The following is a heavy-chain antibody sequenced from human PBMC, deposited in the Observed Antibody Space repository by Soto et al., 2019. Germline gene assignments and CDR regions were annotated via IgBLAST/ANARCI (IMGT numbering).Heavy chain of an antibody. J-gene: IGHJ1*01. CDR2: ISSSSSYI. CDR1: GFTFSSYS. V-gene: IGHV3-21*01. D-gene: IGHD6-13*01. Sequence: GGSLRLSCAASGFTFSSYSMNWVRQAPGKGLEWVSSISSSSSYIYYADSVKGRFTISRDNAKNSLYLQMNSLRAEDTAVYYCARVSQQLVRYYFQHWGQGTLVTVSS. CDR3: ARVSQQLVRYYFQH.